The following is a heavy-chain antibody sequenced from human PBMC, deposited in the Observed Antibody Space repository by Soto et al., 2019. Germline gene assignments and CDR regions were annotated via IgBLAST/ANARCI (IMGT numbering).Heavy chain of an antibody. V-gene: IGHV1-18*01. CDR2: ISACNGNT. CDR1: GYTFTRYA. Sequence: QVQLVQSGAEVKKPGASVKVSCKASGYTFTRYAIIWVRQAPGQGLEWMGWISACNGNTKYAQKFQGRVTMTTDTSTSTAYMELRSLRSDDTSVYYCARGTTEGTGSYWGQGTLVTVSS. J-gene: IGHJ4*02. CDR3: ARGTTEGTGSY. D-gene: IGHD4-17*01.